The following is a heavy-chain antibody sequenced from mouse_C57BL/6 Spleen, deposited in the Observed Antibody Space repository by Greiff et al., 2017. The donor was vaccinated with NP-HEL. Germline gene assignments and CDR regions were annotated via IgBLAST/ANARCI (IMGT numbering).Heavy chain of an antibody. CDR3: ALYYGNYGYFDV. J-gene: IGHJ1*03. Sequence: QVQLQQPGAELVRPGSSVKLSCKASGYTFTSYWMHWVKQRPIQGLEWIGNIDPSDSETHYIQKFKDKATLTVYKSSSTAYMQLSSLTSEDSAVYYSALYYGNYGYFDVWGTGTTVTVSS. D-gene: IGHD2-1*01. CDR1: GYTFTSYW. V-gene: IGHV1-52*01. CDR2: IDPSDSET.